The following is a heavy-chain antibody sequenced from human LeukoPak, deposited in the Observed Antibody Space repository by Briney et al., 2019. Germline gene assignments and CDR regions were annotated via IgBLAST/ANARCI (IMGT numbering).Heavy chain of an antibody. CDR2: ISSSGSTI. D-gene: IGHD5-18*01. V-gene: IGHV3-11*04. Sequence: GGSLRLSCAASGFTFSDYYMSWIRQPPGKGLEWVSYISSSGSTIYYADSVKGRFTISRDNAKNSLYLQMNSLRAEDTAVYYCARDGYSYGINWFDPWGQGTLVTVSS. CDR3: ARDGYSYGINWFDP. CDR1: GFTFSDYY. J-gene: IGHJ5*02.